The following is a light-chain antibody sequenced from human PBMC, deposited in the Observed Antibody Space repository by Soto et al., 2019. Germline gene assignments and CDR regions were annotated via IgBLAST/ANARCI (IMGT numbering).Light chain of an antibody. J-gene: IGLJ3*02. Sequence: SYELTQPSSVSVSPGQTAMITCSGNVLAKKYGRWFQQKPGQDPVVVIYKDTEPPSGIPERFSGSSSGTTVTLTISGAQFEDESDYYCYSAADNNLVFGGGTKLTVL. V-gene: IGLV3-27*01. CDR1: VLAKKY. CDR2: KDT. CDR3: YSAADNNLV.